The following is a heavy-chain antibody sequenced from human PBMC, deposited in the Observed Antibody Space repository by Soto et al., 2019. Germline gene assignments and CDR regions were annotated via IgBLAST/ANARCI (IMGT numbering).Heavy chain of an antibody. CDR1: GGTFSSYA. CDR2: IIPIFGTA. Sequence: ASVKVSCKASGGTFSSYAISWVRQAPGQGLEWMGGIIPIFGTANYAQKFQGRVTITADESTSTAYMELSSLRSEDTAVYYCARDVPSFPRYSSGWDFDYWGQGTLVTVSS. CDR3: ARDVPSFPRYSSGWDFDY. V-gene: IGHV1-69*13. D-gene: IGHD6-19*01. J-gene: IGHJ4*02.